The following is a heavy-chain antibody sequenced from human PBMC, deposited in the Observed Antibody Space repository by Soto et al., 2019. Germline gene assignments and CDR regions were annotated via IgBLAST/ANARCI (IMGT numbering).Heavy chain of an antibody. J-gene: IGHJ4*02. D-gene: IGHD3-3*01. Sequence: QVQLVQSGAEVKKPGASVKVSCKASGYTFTSYGITWVRQAPGQGLARMGWISAYNGNTNYAQKLQGRVTMTTDTSTSTAYMELRSLRSDDTAVYYCARAEKYYDFWSGYYARDGWYFDYWGQGTLVTVSS. CDR3: ARAEKYYDFWSGYYARDGWYFDY. CDR2: ISAYNGNT. CDR1: GYTFTSYG. V-gene: IGHV1-18*01.